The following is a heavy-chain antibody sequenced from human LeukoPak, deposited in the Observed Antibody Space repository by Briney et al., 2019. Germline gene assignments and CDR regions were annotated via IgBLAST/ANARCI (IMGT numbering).Heavy chain of an antibody. CDR2: IYYSGST. CDR3: ARDKGPGGDGYNPHEAFDI. V-gene: IGHV4-59*01. CDR1: GGSISSYY. D-gene: IGHD2-21*01. J-gene: IGHJ3*02. Sequence: SETLSLTCTVSGGSISSYYWSWIRQPPGKGLEWIGYIYYSGSTNYNPSLKSRVTISVDTSKNQFSLKLSSVTAADTAVYYCARDKGPGGDGYNPHEAFDIWGQGTMVTVSS.